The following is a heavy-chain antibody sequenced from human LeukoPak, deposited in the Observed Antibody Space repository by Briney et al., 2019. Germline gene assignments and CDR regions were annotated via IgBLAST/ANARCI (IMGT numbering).Heavy chain of an antibody. CDR3: VKDIRSGWPQGY. V-gene: IGHV3-30-3*01. CDR1: GFTFSSYA. J-gene: IGHJ4*02. D-gene: IGHD6-19*01. Sequence: PGGSLRLSCAASGFTFSSYAMHWVRQAPGKGLEWVAVISYDGSNKYYADSVKGRFTISRDNSKNTLYLQMNSLRAEDTAVYYCVKDIRSGWPQGYWGQGTLVTVSS. CDR2: ISYDGSNK.